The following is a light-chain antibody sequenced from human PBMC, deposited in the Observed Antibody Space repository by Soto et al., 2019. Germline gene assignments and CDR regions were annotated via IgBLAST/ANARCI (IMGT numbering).Light chain of an antibody. CDR2: DAS. Sequence: EIVLTQSPATLSLSPGERATLSCRASQSVSSDLAWYQQKPGQAPRLLIYDASNRATGIPARFSGSGSGTDFPLTISSLAPEDFAVYYCQQRSNWPLTFGGGTKVEIK. CDR1: QSVSSD. CDR3: QQRSNWPLT. V-gene: IGKV3-11*01. J-gene: IGKJ4*01.